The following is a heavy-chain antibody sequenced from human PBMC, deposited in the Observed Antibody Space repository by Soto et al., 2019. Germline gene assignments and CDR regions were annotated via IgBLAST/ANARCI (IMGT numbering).Heavy chain of an antibody. CDR1: QYTFTNYY. CDR2: INNGGGT. J-gene: IGHJ4*02. CDR3: AIHRRDGYNMGYYFDY. Sequence: ASVKVSCKASQYTFTNYYLHWVRQAPGQRPEWMGWINNGGGTIYAQKFQGRVTITADKSTSTAYMELSSLRSEDTAVYYCAIHRRDGYNMGYYFDYWGQGTLVTVSS. D-gene: IGHD5-12*01. V-gene: IGHV1-2*02.